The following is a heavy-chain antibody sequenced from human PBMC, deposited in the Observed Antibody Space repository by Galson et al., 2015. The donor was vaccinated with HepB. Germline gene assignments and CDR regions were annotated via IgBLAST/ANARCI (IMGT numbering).Heavy chain of an antibody. CDR1: GFTFSSYG. CDR3: AAGYCSSTSCYAGYYGLNY. D-gene: IGHD2-2*01. J-gene: IGHJ4*02. V-gene: IGHV3-33*01. CDR2: IWYDGSNK. Sequence: SLRLSCAASGFTFSSYGMHWVRQAPGKGLEWVAVIWYDGSNKYYADSVKGRFTISRDNSKNTLYLQMNSLRAEDTAVYYCAAGYCSSTSCYAGYYGLNYWGQGTLVTVSS.